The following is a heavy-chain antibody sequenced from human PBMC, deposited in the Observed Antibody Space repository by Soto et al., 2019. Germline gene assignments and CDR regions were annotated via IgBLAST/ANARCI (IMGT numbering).Heavy chain of an antibody. J-gene: IGHJ6*02. CDR2: IWYDGSNE. Sequence: GGSLRLSCAASGFIFSNFVMHWLREAPGKGLEWVAVIWYDGSNEYYADSVKGRFTISKDNSKNTLYLQMNSMRAEDTAVYYCARDDIPGIAVAAYGLDVWGQGTTVTVAS. D-gene: IGHD6-19*01. CDR3: ARDDIPGIAVAAYGLDV. V-gene: IGHV3-33*01. CDR1: GFIFSNFV.